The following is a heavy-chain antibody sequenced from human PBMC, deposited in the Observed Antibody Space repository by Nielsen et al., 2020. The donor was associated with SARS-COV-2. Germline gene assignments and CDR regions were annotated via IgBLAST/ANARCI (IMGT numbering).Heavy chain of an antibody. CDR2: IIPIFGTA. D-gene: IGHD6-19*01. V-gene: IGHV1-69*13. CDR1: GGTFSSYA. J-gene: IGHJ4*02. Sequence: SVKVSCKASGGTFSSYAISWVRQAPGQGLEWMGGIIPIFGTANYAQKFQGRVTITADESTNTAYMELSSLRSEDTAVYYCARVVAVAGPTAYFDYWGQGTLVTVSS. CDR3: ARVVAVAGPTAYFDY.